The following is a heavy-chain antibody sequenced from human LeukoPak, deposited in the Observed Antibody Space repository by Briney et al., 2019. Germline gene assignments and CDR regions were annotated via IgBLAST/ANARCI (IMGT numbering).Heavy chain of an antibody. CDR1: GGTFSSYA. CDR2: IIPIFGTA. V-gene: IGHV1-69*13. D-gene: IGHD1-26*01. J-gene: IGHJ6*03. CDR3: ARSLRGSYYSYYYYYYMDV. Sequence: SVKVSCKASGGTFSSYAISWVRQAPGQGLEWMGGIIPIFGTANYAQKFQGRVTITADESTSTAYMELSSLRSEDTAVYYCARSLRGSYYSYYYYYYMDVWGKGTTVTVSS.